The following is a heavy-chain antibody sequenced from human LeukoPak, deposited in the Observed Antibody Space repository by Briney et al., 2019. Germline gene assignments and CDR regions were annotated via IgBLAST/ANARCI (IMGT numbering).Heavy chain of an antibody. CDR1: GFTFSSYA. V-gene: IGHV3-23*01. Sequence: GGSLRLSCAASGFTFSSYAMSWVRQAPGKGLEWVSAISGSGGSTYYADSVKGRFTISRDNSKNTVYLQMSSLRAEDTAVYYCGESTVATAIYDYWGQGTLVTVSS. D-gene: IGHD1-1*01. J-gene: IGHJ4*02. CDR2: ISGSGGST. CDR3: GESTVATAIYDY.